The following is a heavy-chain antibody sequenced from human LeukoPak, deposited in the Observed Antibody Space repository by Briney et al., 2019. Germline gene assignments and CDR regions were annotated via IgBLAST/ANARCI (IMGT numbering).Heavy chain of an antibody. CDR3: AKASLYCSSTSCYFDY. V-gene: IGHV3-30*02. CDR2: IRCDGSNK. J-gene: IGHJ4*02. D-gene: IGHD2-2*01. Sequence: GGSLRLSCAASGFTFSSYGMHWVRQAPGKGLEWVAFIRCDGSNKYYADSVKGRFTISRDNSKNTLYLQMNSLRAEDTAVYYCAKASLYCSSTSCYFDYWGQGTLVTVSS. CDR1: GFTFSSYG.